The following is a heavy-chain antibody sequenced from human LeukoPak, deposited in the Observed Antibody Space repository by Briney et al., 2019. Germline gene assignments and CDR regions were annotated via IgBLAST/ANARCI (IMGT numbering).Heavy chain of an antibody. J-gene: IGHJ3*02. V-gene: IGHV1-2*02. CDR1: GYTFTGYY. D-gene: IGHD2-2*01. CDR3: ARRGYCSSTSCYDAFDI. Sequence: ASVKVSCKASGYTFTGYYMHWVRQAPGQGLEWMGWINPNSGGTNYAQKFQGRVTMTRDTSISTAYMELSRLRSDDTAVYYCARRGYCSSTSCYDAFDIWGQGTMVTVSS. CDR2: INPNSGGT.